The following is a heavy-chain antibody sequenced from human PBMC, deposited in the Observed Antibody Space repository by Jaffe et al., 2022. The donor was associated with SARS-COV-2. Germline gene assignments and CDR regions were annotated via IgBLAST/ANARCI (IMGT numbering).Heavy chain of an antibody. CDR1: GGSISSSSYY. J-gene: IGHJ4*02. CDR2: IYYSGST. CDR3: ARHRGPRYYYDSSGPFYFDY. D-gene: IGHD3-22*01. Sequence: QLQLQESGPGLVKPSETLSLTCTVSGGSISSSSYYWGWIRQPPGKGLEWIGSIYYSGSTYYNPSLKSRVTISVDTSKNQFSLKLSSVTAADTAVYYCARHRGPRYYYDSSGPFYFDYWGQGTLVTVSS. V-gene: IGHV4-39*01.